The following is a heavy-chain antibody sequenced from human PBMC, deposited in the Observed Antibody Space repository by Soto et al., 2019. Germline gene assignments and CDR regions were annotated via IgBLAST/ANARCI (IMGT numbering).Heavy chain of an antibody. Sequence: SETLSLTCTVSGGSISSTNYYYWGWIRQPPGKGLEWIGSIYYSGSTFYDPSLRSRVTISVDTSKNQFSLKLSSVTAADTAIYYCARHSSGWPFDYWGQGTLVTVSS. CDR2: IYYSGST. CDR3: ARHSSGWPFDY. J-gene: IGHJ4*02. CDR1: GGSISSTNYYY. D-gene: IGHD6-19*01. V-gene: IGHV4-39*01.